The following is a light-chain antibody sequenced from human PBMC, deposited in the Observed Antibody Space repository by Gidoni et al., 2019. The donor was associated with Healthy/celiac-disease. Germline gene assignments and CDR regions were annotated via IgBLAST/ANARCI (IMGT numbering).Light chain of an antibody. CDR2: WAS. J-gene: IGKJ2*01. V-gene: IGKV4-1*01. Sequence: DIVMTQSPDSLAVSLGERATINCKSSQSVLYSPNNKNYLAWYQQKPGQPPKLRIYWASTRESGVPYRFSGSGSGTDFTLTISSLQAEDVAVYYCQQYYSTLRRRFGQGTKLEIK. CDR3: QQYYSTLRRR. CDR1: QSVLYSPNNKNY.